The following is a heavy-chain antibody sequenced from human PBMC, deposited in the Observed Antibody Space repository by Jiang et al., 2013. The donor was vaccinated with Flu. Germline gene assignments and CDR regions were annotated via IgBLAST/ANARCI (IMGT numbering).Heavy chain of an antibody. CDR2: INTNTGKP. J-gene: IGHJ4*02. Sequence: QSGSELKKPGASVKVSCKASGSTFITYPMNWVRQAPGQGLEWMGNINTNTGKPTYAQGFTGRFAFSWDTSVKTTFLQISNLKAEDTAVYYCARGTAAPGTDFWGQGNPGHRLL. CDR1: GSTFITYP. V-gene: IGHV7-4-1*02. CDR3: ARGTAAPGTDF. D-gene: IGHD6-13*01.